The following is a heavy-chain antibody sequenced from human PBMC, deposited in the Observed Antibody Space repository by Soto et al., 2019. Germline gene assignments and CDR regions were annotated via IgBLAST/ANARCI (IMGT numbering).Heavy chain of an antibody. J-gene: IGHJ6*02. D-gene: IGHD3-10*01. CDR2: IYYIGNT. V-gene: IGHV4-31*03. Sequence: QVQLQESGPGLVKPSQTLSLTCTVSGGSISSGGYYWSWIRQHPGKGLEWIGYIYYIGNTYYNPSLKSRVTISIDTAKNRFSLKLSSVTAADTAVYYCARAFRFGDYYGMDVWGQGTTVTVSS. CDR1: GGSISSGGYY. CDR3: ARAFRFGDYYGMDV.